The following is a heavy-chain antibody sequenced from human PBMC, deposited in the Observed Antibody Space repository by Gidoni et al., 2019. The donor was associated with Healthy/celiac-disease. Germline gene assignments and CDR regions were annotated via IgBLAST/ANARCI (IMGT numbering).Heavy chain of an antibody. Sequence: QVQLVQSGAEVKKPGASVKVSCKASGYTFTTYDINWVRQATGQGLEWMGWMNPNSGNTGYAQKFQGRVTITRNTSRSTTYMELSSLRSEDTAVYYCARAALVVGPTRGHYYYYYGMDVWGQGTTVTVSS. CDR3: ARAALVVGPTRGHYYYYYGMDV. V-gene: IGHV1-8*03. D-gene: IGHD2-15*01. J-gene: IGHJ6*01. CDR2: MNPNSGNT. CDR1: GYTFTTYD.